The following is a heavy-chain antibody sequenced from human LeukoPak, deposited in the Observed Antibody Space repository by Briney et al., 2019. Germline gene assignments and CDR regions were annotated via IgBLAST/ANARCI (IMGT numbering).Heavy chain of an antibody. V-gene: IGHV3-23*01. CDR2: ISSRSVNT. D-gene: IGHD7-27*01. Sequence: GGSLRLSCAASGFTFSSYGMTWVRQTPGKGLEWVAAISSRSVNTYYADSVKGRFTISRDNSKNILFLQMNSLRAEDTAVYYCANTGPYYFDSWGQGTLVTVSS. CDR1: GFTFSSYG. J-gene: IGHJ4*02. CDR3: ANTGPYYFDS.